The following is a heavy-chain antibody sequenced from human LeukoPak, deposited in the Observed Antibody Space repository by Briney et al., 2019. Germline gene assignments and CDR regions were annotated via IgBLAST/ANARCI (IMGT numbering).Heavy chain of an antibody. CDR3: ARGYSGYENYYYYMEV. Sequence: SETLSLTCTASGGSISSYYWSWIRQPAGKGLEWIGRIYTSGSTNYNPSLKSRVTMSVDTSKNQFSLKLSSVTAADTAVYYCARGYSGYENYYYYMEVWGRGTTVTISS. J-gene: IGHJ6*03. D-gene: IGHD5-12*01. CDR1: GGSISSYY. V-gene: IGHV4-4*07. CDR2: IYTSGST.